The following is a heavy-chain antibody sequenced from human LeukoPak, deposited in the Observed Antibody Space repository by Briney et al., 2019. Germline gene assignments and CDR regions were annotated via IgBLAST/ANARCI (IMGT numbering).Heavy chain of an antibody. J-gene: IGHJ4*02. D-gene: IGHD2-2*01. CDR1: GGSFSGYY. V-gene: IGHV4-34*01. Sequence: PSETLSLTCAVYGGSFSGYYWSWIRQPPGKGLEWIGEINHSGGSSYNPSLKSRVTISVDTSKNQFSLKLSSVTAADPAVYYCARVVVVVPAAIKGYAHYFDYWGQGTLVTVSS. CDR2: INHSGGS. CDR3: ARVVVVVPAAIKGYAHYFDY.